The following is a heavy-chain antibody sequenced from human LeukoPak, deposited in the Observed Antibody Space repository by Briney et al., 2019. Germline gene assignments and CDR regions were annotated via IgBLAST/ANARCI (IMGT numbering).Heavy chain of an antibody. J-gene: IGHJ6*03. CDR3: ARDGGGRGYSPMDV. Sequence: GASVKVSCKASGYTFTSYYMHRVRQAPGQGREAMGIINPSGGSTSYAQKFQGRVTMTRDMSTSTVYMELSSLRSEDTAVYYCARDGGGRGYSPMDVWGKGTTVTVSS. V-gene: IGHV1-46*01. CDR1: GYTFTSYY. D-gene: IGHD5-18*01. CDR2: INPSGGST.